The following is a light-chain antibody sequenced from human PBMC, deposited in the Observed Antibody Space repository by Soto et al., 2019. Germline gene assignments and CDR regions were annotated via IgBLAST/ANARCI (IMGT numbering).Light chain of an antibody. J-gene: IGKJ1*01. Sequence: EIVLTQSPATLSLSPGERATLSCRASQSVSSYLAWYQQQHGQAPSLLIYDATNRATGIPARFSGSGAGTDFTLTISSLEPEDFAVYYCQQRSNWPPWTFGQGTKVEIK. CDR1: QSVSSY. CDR2: DAT. CDR3: QQRSNWPPWT. V-gene: IGKV3-11*01.